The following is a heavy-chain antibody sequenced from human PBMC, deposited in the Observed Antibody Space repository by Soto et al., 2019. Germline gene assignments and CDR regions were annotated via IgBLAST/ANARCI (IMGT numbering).Heavy chain of an antibody. D-gene: IGHD2-21*02. CDR3: ARDSPSYCGGDCYTYGMDV. J-gene: IGHJ6*02. CDR2: ISAYNGNT. CDR1: GYTFTSYG. V-gene: IGHV1-18*01. Sequence: QVQLVQSGAEVKKPGASVKVSCKASGYTFTSYGISWVRQAPGQGLEWMGWISAYNGNTNYAQKLQGRVTMTTDTXXSXAXXELRSLRSDDTAVYYCARDSPSYCGGDCYTYGMDVWGQGTTVTVSS.